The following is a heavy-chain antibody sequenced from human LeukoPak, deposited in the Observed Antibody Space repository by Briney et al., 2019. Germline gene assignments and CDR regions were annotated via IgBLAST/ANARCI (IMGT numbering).Heavy chain of an antibody. Sequence: ASVKVSCKASGYTFTGYYMHWVRQAPGQGLEWMGWINPNSGGTNYAQNLQGRVTMTTDTSTSTAYMELRSLRSDDTAVYYCARNFYGDPTAHAFDIWGQGTMVTVSS. V-gene: IGHV1-2*02. CDR3: ARNFYGDPTAHAFDI. D-gene: IGHD4-17*01. CDR1: GYTFTGYY. J-gene: IGHJ3*02. CDR2: INPNSGGT.